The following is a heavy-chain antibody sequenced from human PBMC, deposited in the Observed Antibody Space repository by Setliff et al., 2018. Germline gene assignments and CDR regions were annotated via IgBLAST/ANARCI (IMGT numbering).Heavy chain of an antibody. Sequence: SETLSLTCTVSGGSISSGNYYWSWIRQPAGKGLEWIGHIQTSGTTNYNPSLKSRVTISVDTSENQISLKLNPVTAADTAVYYCVRTFNGSPADRWGQGTLVTVSS. CDR1: GGSISSGNYY. CDR2: IQTSGTT. V-gene: IGHV4-61*09. J-gene: IGHJ5*02. CDR3: VRTFNGSPADR. D-gene: IGHD2-2*01.